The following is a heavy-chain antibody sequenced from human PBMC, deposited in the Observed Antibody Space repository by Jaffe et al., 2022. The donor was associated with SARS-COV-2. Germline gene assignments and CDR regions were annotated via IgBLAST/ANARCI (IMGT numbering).Heavy chain of an antibody. V-gene: IGHV3-7*01. CDR1: GFTFSNYW. J-gene: IGHJ4*02. Sequence: EVQLVESGGGWVQPGGSLRLSCTASGFTFSNYWMSWVRQAPGKGLEWVANIKQDGSEKYYVDSVKGRFTISRDNAKNSLSLQMNSLRAEDTAVYYCARQKLGYSGLWGQGTLVTVSS. CDR2: IKQDGSEK. CDR3: ARQKLGYSGL. D-gene: IGHD1-1*01.